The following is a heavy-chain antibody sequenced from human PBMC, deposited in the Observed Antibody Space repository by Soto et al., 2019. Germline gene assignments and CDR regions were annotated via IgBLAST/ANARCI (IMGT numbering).Heavy chain of an antibody. CDR1: GFTFRNYA. V-gene: IGHV3-30*04. CDR3: AKVPLRPYYFDY. Sequence: QVQLVDSGGGVVQPGRSLRLSCAASGFTFRNYAMHWVRQAPGKGLEWVALISNDGSNKYYADSVKGRFTISRDNSQNALYLQINTLRAEDTAMYFSAKVPLRPYYFDYWCQGTLVTVSS. CDR2: ISNDGSNK. J-gene: IGHJ4*02. D-gene: IGHD5-12*01.